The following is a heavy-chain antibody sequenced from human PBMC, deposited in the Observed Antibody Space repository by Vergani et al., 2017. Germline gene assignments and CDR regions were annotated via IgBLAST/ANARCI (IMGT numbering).Heavy chain of an antibody. V-gene: IGHV1-46*01. CDR2: INPSGGST. CDR1: GYTFTSYY. D-gene: IGHD6-19*01. Sequence: QVQLVQSGAEVKKPGASVKVSCKASGYTFTSYYMHWVRQAPGQGLEWMGIINPSGGSTSYAQKFQGRVTMTRDTSTSTVYMELSSLRSEDTAVYYCARDLSVAGTGDAFDIWGQGTTVTVSS. CDR3: ARDLSVAGTGDAFDI. J-gene: IGHJ3*02.